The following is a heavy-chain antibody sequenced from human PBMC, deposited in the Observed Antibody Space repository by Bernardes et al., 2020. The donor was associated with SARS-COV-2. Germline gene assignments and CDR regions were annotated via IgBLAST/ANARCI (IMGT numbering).Heavy chain of an antibody. CDR1: GGSMSDYY. CDR2: IHHSGST. CDR3: AREQWLAHYFDY. J-gene: IGHJ4*02. D-gene: IGHD6-19*01. V-gene: IGHV4-4*08. Sequence: SETLSLTCTVSGGSMSDYYWSWIRQPPGKGLEWIGYIHHSGSTNYNPSLKSQVTISLDTSKSQFSLKLTSVTAADTAVYYCAREQWLAHYFDYWGQGTLVAVSS.